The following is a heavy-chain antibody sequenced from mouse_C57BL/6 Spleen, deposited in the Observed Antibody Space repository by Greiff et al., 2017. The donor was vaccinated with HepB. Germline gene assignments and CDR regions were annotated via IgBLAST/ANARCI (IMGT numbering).Heavy chain of an antibody. V-gene: IGHV5-17*01. D-gene: IGHD2-10*02. CDR3: AKQSGYDYAMDY. J-gene: IGHJ4*01. CDR1: GFTFSDYG. CDR2: ISSGSSTI. Sequence: SGGGLVKPGGSLKLSCAASGFTFSDYGMHWVRQAPEKGLEWVAYISSGSSTIYYADTVKGRFTISRDNAKNTLFLQMTSLRSEDTAMYYCAKQSGYDYAMDYWGQGTSVTVSS.